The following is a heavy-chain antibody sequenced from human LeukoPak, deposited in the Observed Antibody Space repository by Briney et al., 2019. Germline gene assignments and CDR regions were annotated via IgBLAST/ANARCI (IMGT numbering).Heavy chain of an antibody. D-gene: IGHD2-2*02. CDR2: ISSSSSYI. V-gene: IGHV3-21*01. CDR1: GFTFSSYS. J-gene: IGHJ6*02. Sequence: SGGSLRPSCAASGFTFSSYSMNWVRQAPGKGLEWVSSISSSSSYIYYADSVKGRFTISRDNAKNSLYLQMNSLRAEDTAVYYCARSLYGVPRYYYYYGMDVWGQGTTVTVSS. CDR3: ARSLYGVPRYYYYYGMDV.